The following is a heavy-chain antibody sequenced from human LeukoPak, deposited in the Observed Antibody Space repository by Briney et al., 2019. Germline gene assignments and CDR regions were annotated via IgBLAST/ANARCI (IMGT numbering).Heavy chain of an antibody. V-gene: IGHV3-33*08. CDR2: IWYDGSSK. D-gene: IGHD6-25*01. CDR3: ARDRSAWFDP. CDR1: GFTFSSYH. Sequence: GGSLRLSCAASGFTFSSYHMNWVRQAPGKGLEWVAVIWYDGSSKYYADSVKGRFTLSRDNSKNTLYLQMNSLRAEDTAVYYCARDRSAWFDPWGQGTLVTVSS. J-gene: IGHJ5*02.